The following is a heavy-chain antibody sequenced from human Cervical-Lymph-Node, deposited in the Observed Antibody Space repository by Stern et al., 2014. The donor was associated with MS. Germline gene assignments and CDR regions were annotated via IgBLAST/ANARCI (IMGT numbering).Heavy chain of an antibody. J-gene: IGHJ4*02. Sequence: QLQLQESGPGLVKPSGTLSLTCAVSGGSISSSNWWSWVRQPPGKGLEWIGEIYHRGSTNYNPSLKSRVTISVDKSHKKFSLQIRPVTAADTAVYYCARAVLNYFDYWGQGTLVTVSS. CDR1: GGSISSSNW. D-gene: IGHD2/OR15-2a*01. V-gene: IGHV4-4*02. CDR3: ARAVLNYFDY. CDR2: IYHRGST.